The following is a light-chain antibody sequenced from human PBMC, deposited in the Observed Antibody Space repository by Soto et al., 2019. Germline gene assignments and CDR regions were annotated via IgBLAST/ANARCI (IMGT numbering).Light chain of an antibody. CDR2: EVS. CDR3: SSYAGSDTFV. Sequence: QAVVTQPPSASGSPGESVTISCTGTSSDVGAYKYVSWYQQHPGKAPKLLIYEVSKRPSGVPDRFSGSKSGNTASLTVSGLQAEDEADYYCSSYAGSDTFVFGTGTKLTVL. CDR1: SSDVGAYKY. V-gene: IGLV2-8*01. J-gene: IGLJ1*01.